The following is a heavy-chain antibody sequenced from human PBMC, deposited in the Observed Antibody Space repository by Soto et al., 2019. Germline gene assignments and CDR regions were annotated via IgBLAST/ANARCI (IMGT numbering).Heavy chain of an antibody. CDR3: ARVPRFTLFGVVPGNYYGMDV. CDR1: GGTFSSYA. J-gene: IGHJ6*02. V-gene: IGHV1-69*01. CDR2: IIPIFGTA. Sequence: QVQLVQSGAEVKKPGSSVKVSCKASGGTFSSYAISWVRQAPGQGLEWMGGIIPIFGTANYAQKFQGRVTITADESTSTAYMELSSLRSEDTAVYYCARVPRFTLFGVVPGNYYGMDVWGQGTTVTVSS. D-gene: IGHD3-3*01.